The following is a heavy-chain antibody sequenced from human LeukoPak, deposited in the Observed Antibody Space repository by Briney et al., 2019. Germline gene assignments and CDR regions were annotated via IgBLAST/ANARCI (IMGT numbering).Heavy chain of an antibody. CDR2: IYYSGST. Sequence: PSETLSLTCTVSGGSISSYYWSWIRQPPGKGLEWIGYIYYSGSTNYNPSLKSRVTISVDTSKNQFSLKLSSVTAADTAVYYCATFRIVGAVDAFDIWGQGTMVTVSS. CDR3: ATFRIVGAVDAFDI. V-gene: IGHV4-59*12. J-gene: IGHJ3*02. D-gene: IGHD1-26*01. CDR1: GGSISSYY.